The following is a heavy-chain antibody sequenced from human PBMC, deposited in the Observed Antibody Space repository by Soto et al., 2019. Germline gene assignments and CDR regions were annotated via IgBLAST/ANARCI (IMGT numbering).Heavy chain of an antibody. CDR1: GGCISSSY. D-gene: IGHD6-19*01. CDR2: IYYSGST. V-gene: IGHV4-59*12. Sequence: SETLSLTCTVSGGCISSSYWSWIRQPPGRGLEWIGYIYYSGSTNYNPSLKSRVTISVDTSKNQFSLKLSSVTAADTAVYYCARAAEQWLSNFDYWGQG. J-gene: IGHJ4*02. CDR3: ARAAEQWLSNFDY.